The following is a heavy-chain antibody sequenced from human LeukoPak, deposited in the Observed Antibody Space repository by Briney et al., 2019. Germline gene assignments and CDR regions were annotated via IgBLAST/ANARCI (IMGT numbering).Heavy chain of an antibody. CDR1: GGSIRSSDYY. CDR3: ARASGVLPSFEWANWFDT. CDR2: IRYSGST. Sequence: SETLSLTCTVSGGSIRSSDYYWAWIRQPPGRGREWIGTIRYSGSTFYKPPLKSRLSVTANTYSSQFYMKLSLVAAADNAGYYRARASGVLPSFEWANWFDTWGQGSLVTVSS. D-gene: IGHD3-9*01. J-gene: IGHJ5*02. V-gene: IGHV4-39*01.